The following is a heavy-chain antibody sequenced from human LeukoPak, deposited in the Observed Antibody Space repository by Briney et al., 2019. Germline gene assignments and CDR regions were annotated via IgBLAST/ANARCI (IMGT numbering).Heavy chain of an antibody. Sequence: PSETLSLTCAVYGGSFSGYYWGWIRQPPGKGLEWIGSIYHSGSTYYNPSLKSRVTISVDTSKNQFSLKLSSVTAADTAVYYCARETTYYDILTGYYNPPADYYYMDVWGKGTTVTVSS. J-gene: IGHJ6*03. V-gene: IGHV4-38-2*02. D-gene: IGHD3-9*01. CDR1: GGSFSGYY. CDR3: ARETTYYDILTGYYNPPADYYYMDV. CDR2: IYHSGST.